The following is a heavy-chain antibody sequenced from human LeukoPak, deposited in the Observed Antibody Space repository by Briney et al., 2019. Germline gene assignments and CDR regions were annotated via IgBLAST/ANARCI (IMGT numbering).Heavy chain of an antibody. D-gene: IGHD6-19*01. J-gene: IGHJ4*02. CDR3: ARGPYSSGWEGYFDY. Sequence: ASVKVSCKASGYTFTGYYMHWVRQAPGQGLEWMGWINPNSGGTNYAQKFQGRVTMTRGTSISTAYMELSRLRSDDTAVYYCARGPYSSGWEGYFDYWGQGTLVTVSS. CDR1: GYTFTGYY. V-gene: IGHV1-2*02. CDR2: INPNSGGT.